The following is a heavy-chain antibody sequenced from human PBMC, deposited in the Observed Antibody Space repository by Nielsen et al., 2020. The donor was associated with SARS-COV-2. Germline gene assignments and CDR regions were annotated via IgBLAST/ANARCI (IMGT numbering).Heavy chain of an antibody. CDR1: GFTFSNYG. V-gene: IGHV3-30*03. J-gene: IGHJ6*02. Sequence: GGSLRLSCVASGFTFSNYGMHWVRQAPDKGLEWVALMSYDGTNRNYADSVRGRFTISRDNSKNTLYLQMNSLRLEDTAVYYCARDSLKWFPGGGGQYLGMDVWGRGTTVTVSS. CDR3: ARDSLKWFPGGGGQYLGMDV. D-gene: IGHD3-3*01. CDR2: MSYDGTNR.